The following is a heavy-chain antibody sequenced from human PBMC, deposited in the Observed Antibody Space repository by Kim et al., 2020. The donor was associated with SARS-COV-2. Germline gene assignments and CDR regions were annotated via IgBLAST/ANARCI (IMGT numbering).Heavy chain of an antibody. Sequence: GGSLRLSCAASGFTFSSYAMHWVRQAPGKGLEWVAVISYDGSNKYYADSVKGRFTISRDNSKNTLYLQMNSLRAEDTAVYYCARDHYDYVWGSYPGVEGTIDYWGQGTLVTVSS. CDR2: ISYDGSNK. V-gene: IGHV3-30*04. CDR3: ARDHYDYVWGSYPGVEGTIDY. CDR1: GFTFSSYA. J-gene: IGHJ4*02. D-gene: IGHD3-16*02.